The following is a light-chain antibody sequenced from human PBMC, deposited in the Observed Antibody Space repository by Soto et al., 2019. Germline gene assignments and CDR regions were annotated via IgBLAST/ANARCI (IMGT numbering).Light chain of an antibody. CDR2: GAS. CDR3: QHYYNWPIT. J-gene: IGKJ5*01. CDR1: QSVSSN. V-gene: IGKV3-15*01. Sequence: EIVMTQSPATLSVSPGERATLSCRASQSVSSNFAWYQQKPGQAPRHLIYGASTRATGIPARFSGGGSGTEFTLTISSLQSEDFAVYYCQHYYNWPITFGQGTRLEIK.